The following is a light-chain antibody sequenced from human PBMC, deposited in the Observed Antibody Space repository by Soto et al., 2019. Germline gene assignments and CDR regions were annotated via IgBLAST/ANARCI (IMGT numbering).Light chain of an antibody. CDR1: QSVSSN. J-gene: IGKJ1*01. CDR2: GAS. CDR3: HQYNNWPPWT. V-gene: IGKV3-15*01. Sequence: EIVMTQSPPTLSVSPGERATLSCRASQSVSSNLAWYQQKPGQAPRLLIYGASTRATGIPARFSGSGSGTEFTLTISSLQSEDYAVYYCHQYNNWPPWTFGQGAKVDI.